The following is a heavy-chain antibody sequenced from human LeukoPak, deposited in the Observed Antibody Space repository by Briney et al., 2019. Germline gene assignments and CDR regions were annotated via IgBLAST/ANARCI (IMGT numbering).Heavy chain of an antibody. D-gene: IGHD3-22*01. Sequence: PSGTLSLTCTVSGGSISSYYWSWIRQPPGKGLEWIGYIYYSGSTNYNPSLKSRVTISVDTPKNQFSLKLSSVTAADTAVYYCARANYDSSGYYTLIDAFDIWGQGTMVTVSS. J-gene: IGHJ3*02. V-gene: IGHV4-59*01. CDR3: ARANYDSSGYYTLIDAFDI. CDR2: IYYSGST. CDR1: GGSISSYY.